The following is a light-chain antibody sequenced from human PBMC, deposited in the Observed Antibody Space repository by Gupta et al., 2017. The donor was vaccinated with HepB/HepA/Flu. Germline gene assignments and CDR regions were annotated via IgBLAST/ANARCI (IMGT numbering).Light chain of an antibody. CDR1: SSNIGAGYD. Sequence: QSVLTQPPSVSGAPGQRVTISCTGSSSNIGAGYDVHWYQQLPGTAPKLLIYGNSNRPSGVPDRFSGSKSGTSASLAITGRQAEDEADDYCQYYDSSLRVVFGGGTKLTVL. CDR2: GNS. CDR3: QYYDSSLRVV. J-gene: IGLJ2*01. V-gene: IGLV1-40*01.